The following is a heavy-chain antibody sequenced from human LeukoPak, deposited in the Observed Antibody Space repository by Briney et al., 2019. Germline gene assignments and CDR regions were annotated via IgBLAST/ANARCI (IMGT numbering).Heavy chain of an antibody. Sequence: SETLSLTCAVYGGSFSGYYWSWIRQPPGKGLEWIGEINHSGSTNYKPSLKSRVTISVDTSKNQFSLKLSSVTAADTAVYYCARDLRGYSYGFFDYWGQGTLVTVSS. CDR2: INHSGST. V-gene: IGHV4-34*01. CDR3: ARDLRGYSYGFFDY. D-gene: IGHD5-18*01. J-gene: IGHJ4*02. CDR1: GGSFSGYY.